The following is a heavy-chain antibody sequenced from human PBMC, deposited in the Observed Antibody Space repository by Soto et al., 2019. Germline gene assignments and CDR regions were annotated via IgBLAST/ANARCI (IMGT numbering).Heavy chain of an antibody. CDR1: GFTFSDYY. D-gene: IGHD3-22*01. CDR2: ISGSGGTT. V-gene: IGHV3-23*01. Sequence: GGSLRLSGAASGFTFSDYYMSWIRQAPGKGLEWVSAISGSGGTTYYADSVKGRFTISRDNSKNTLYLQMNSLRSEDTAVFYCARVLEGRYYYESSGYWGQGTLVTVSS. J-gene: IGHJ4*02. CDR3: ARVLEGRYYYESSGY.